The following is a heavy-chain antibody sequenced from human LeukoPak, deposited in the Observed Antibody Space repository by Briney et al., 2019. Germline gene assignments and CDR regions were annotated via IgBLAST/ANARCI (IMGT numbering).Heavy chain of an antibody. D-gene: IGHD3-9*01. J-gene: IGHJ4*02. CDR2: IYYSGST. CDR3: ARHVWLQPFDY. Sequence: SETLSLTCSVSGGSMNSYYWSWIRQSPGKGLEWIGYIYYSGSTNYNPSLKSRVTISVDTSKNQFSLKLSSVTTADTAVYYCARHVWLQPFDYWGQGTLVTVSS. V-gene: IGHV4-59*08. CDR1: GGSMNSYY.